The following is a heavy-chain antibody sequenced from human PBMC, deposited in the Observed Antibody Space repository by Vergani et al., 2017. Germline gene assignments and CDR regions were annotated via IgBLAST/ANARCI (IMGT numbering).Heavy chain of an antibody. CDR1: GFTFSSYW. J-gene: IGHJ6*02. D-gene: IGHD3-16*01. CDR2: INSDGSST. Sequence: EVQLVESGGGLVQPGGSLRLPCAASGFTFSSYWMHWVRPAPGKGLVWVSRINSDGSSTSYEDSVKGRFTMSSDNAENTLYLQMNSRRAEDTAVYYCARAPMITCGRVLFYYYYGMDVWGQGTTVTVSS. V-gene: IGHV3-74*01. CDR3: ARAPMITCGRVLFYYYYGMDV.